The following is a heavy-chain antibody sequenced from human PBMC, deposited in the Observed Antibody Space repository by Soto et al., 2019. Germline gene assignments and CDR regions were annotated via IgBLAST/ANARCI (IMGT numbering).Heavy chain of an antibody. V-gene: IGHV1-69*13. CDR3: ARDRIAAADPEVYYYYYGMDV. J-gene: IGHJ6*02. CDR1: GGTFSSYA. CDR2: IIPIFGTA. Sequence: SVKVSCKASGGTFSSYATSWVRQAPGQGLEWMGGIIPIFGTANYAQKFQGRVTITADESTSTAYMELSSLRSEDTAVYYCARDRIAAADPEVYYYYYGMDVWGQGTTVTVSS. D-gene: IGHD6-13*01.